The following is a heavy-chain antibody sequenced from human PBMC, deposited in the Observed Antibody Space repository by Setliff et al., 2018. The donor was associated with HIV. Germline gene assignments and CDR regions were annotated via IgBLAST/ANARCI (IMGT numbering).Heavy chain of an antibody. V-gene: IGHV4-61*09. D-gene: IGHD6-19*01. J-gene: IGHJ4*02. CDR2: MYSSGPT. CDR1: GGSINSDSYN. Sequence: SETLSLTCTVSGGSINSDSYNYYRSWIRQPAGRGLEWIGHMYSSGPTSYNPSLKSRVTISLDTPKNQFSLRLSSVTAADTAVYYCARSSMAGFDYWGQGKLVTVSS. CDR3: ARSSMAGFDY.